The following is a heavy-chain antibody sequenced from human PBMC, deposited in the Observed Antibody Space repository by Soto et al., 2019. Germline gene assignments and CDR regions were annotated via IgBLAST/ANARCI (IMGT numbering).Heavy chain of an antibody. CDR2: TYYSGST. V-gene: IGHV4-30-4*01. D-gene: IGHD4-17*01. CDR1: GGSIRSGYYY. CDR3: ARFYGDYNRYFDL. Sequence: QVQLQESGPGLVKPSQTLSLTCTVSGGSIRSGYYYWTWIRQPPGKGLEWIGYTYYSGSTYYNPSLKSRVXRSXDXCKNQFSLKLSSVTAADTAVYYCARFYGDYNRYFDLWGRGTLVTVSS. J-gene: IGHJ2*01.